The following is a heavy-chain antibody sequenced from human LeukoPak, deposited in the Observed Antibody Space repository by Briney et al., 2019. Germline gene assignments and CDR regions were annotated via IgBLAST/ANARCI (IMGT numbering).Heavy chain of an antibody. CDR2: IIPILGIA. D-gene: IGHD2-2*02. V-gene: IGHV1-69*04. CDR1: GGTFSSYA. CDR3: ARRYCSSTSCYITTAFDI. Sequence: SVKVSCKASGGTFSSYAISWVRQAPGQGPEWMGRIIPILGIANYAQKFQGRVTITADKSTSTAYMELSSLRSEDTAVYYCARRYCSSTSCYITTAFDIWGQGTMVTVSS. J-gene: IGHJ3*02.